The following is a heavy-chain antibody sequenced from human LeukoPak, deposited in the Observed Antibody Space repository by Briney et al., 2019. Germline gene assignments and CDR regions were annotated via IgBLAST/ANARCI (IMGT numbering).Heavy chain of an antibody. Sequence: ASVKVSCKASGGTFSSYAISWVRQAPGQGLEWMGIINPSGGSTSYAQKFQGRVTMTRDTSTSTVYMELSSLRSEDTAVYYCAKVLREDCSGGSCYSDAFDIWGQGTMVTVSS. V-gene: IGHV1-46*01. J-gene: IGHJ3*02. CDR2: INPSGGST. CDR1: GGTFSSYA. D-gene: IGHD2-15*01. CDR3: AKVLREDCSGGSCYSDAFDI.